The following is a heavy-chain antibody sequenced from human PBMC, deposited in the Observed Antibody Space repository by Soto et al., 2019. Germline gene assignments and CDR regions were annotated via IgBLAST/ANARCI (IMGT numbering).Heavy chain of an antibody. J-gene: IGHJ6*02. V-gene: IGHV1-2*04. CDR1: GYTFTGYY. Sequence: QVQLVQSGAEVKKPGASVKVSCKASGYTFTGYYMHWVRQAPGQGLEWMGWINPSSGGTNYAQKFRGWVTMTRDTSISTAYMELIRMRSDDTAVYYCARDLGITGTTPCYYGMDVWGQGTTVTVSS. CDR2: INPSSGGT. CDR3: ARDLGITGTTPCYYGMDV. D-gene: IGHD1-20*01.